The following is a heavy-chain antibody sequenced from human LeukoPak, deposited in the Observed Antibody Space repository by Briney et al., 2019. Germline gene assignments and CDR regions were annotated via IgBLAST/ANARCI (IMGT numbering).Heavy chain of an antibody. D-gene: IGHD1-26*01. Sequence: GGSLRLSCAASGFTFSSYAMHWVRQAPGKGLEWVANIKQDGSEKYYVDSVKGRFTISRDNAKNSLYLQMNSLRAGDTAVYYCARSIVGATTFDYWGQGTLVTVSS. CDR1: GFTFSSYA. V-gene: IGHV3-7*01. CDR2: IKQDGSEK. J-gene: IGHJ4*02. CDR3: ARSIVGATTFDY.